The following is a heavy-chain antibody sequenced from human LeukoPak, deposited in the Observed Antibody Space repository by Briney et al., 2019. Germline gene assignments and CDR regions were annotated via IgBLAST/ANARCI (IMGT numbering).Heavy chain of an antibody. D-gene: IGHD2-2*01. V-gene: IGHV4-39*07. CDR3: ARVKRKYQVLKPLHETASHYFDY. CDR2: VYYTGNI. Sequence: PSETLSLTCSVSGDSIGTTYYWGVIRQPPGKGLEWVAAVYYTGNIYYKPSLKSRVTMSVDTSKNQFSLKLNSVTAADTAVYYCARVKRKYQVLKPLHETASHYFDYWGQGTLVTVSS. CDR1: GDSIGTTYY. J-gene: IGHJ4*02.